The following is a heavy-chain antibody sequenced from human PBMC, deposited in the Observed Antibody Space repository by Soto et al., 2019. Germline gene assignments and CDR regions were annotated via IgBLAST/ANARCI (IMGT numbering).Heavy chain of an antibody. CDR2: ISGSGGST. J-gene: IGHJ5*02. D-gene: IGHD6-19*01. V-gene: IGHV3-23*01. CDR3: AKDSQEYSSGWYGFWFDP. Sequence: GGSLRLSCAASGFTFSSYAMSWVRQAPGKGLERVSAISGSGGSTYYTDSVKGRFTISRDNSKNTLYLQMNSLRAEDTAVYYCAKDSQEYSSGWYGFWFDPWGQGTLVTVPQ. CDR1: GFTFSSYA.